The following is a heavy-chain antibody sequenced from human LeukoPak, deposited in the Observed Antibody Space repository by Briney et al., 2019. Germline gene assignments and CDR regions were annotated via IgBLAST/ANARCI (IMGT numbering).Heavy chain of an antibody. J-gene: IGHJ4*02. CDR2: ISGSAGST. V-gene: IGHV3-23*01. CDR3: AKDRAAMVNYYFDN. D-gene: IGHD5-18*01. Sequence: GGSLRLSCAASGFTFSFYAMSWVRQAPGKGLEWVSGISGSAGSTYYRDSVKGRFTISRDNSENTLYLQKNSLRAEDTAVYFCAKDRAAMVNYYFDNWGQGTLVTVSS. CDR1: GFTFSFYA.